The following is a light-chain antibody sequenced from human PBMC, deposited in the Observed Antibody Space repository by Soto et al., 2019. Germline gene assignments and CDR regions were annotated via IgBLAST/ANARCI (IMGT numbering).Light chain of an antibody. CDR2: GNS. CDR3: QSYDSSLSGVV. J-gene: IGLJ2*01. V-gene: IGLV1-40*01. CDR1: SSXXGAGYD. Sequence: QSVLTQPPSVSGAPGQRVTISCTGXSSXXGAGYDVHWYQQLPGTAPKLLIYGNSNRPSGVPDRFSGSKSGTSASLAITGLQAEDEADYYCQSYDSSLSGVVFGGGTKLTVL.